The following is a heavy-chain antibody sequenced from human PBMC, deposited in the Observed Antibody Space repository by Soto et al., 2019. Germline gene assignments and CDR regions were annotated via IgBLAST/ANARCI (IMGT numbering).Heavy chain of an antibody. J-gene: IGHJ4*02. CDR1: GGSVSSGSYY. CDR2: ICYSGST. Sequence: PSETLSLTCTVSGGSVSSGSYYWSWIRQPPGKGLEWIGYICYSGSTNYNPSLKSRVTISVDTSKNQFSLKLSSVTAADTAVYFCVRETGLLWFGELRYFDDWGQGTLVTVSS. V-gene: IGHV4-61*01. D-gene: IGHD3-10*01. CDR3: VRETGLLWFGELRYFDD.